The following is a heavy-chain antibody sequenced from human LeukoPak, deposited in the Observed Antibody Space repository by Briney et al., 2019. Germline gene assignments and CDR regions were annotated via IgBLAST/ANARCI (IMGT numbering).Heavy chain of an antibody. J-gene: IGHJ5*02. CDR2: INPSGSST. CDR1: GYTFTSHY. Sequence: ASVKVSCKASGYTFTSHYMHWVRQAPGQGLEWMGLINPSGSSTLCAQKFQGRVTMTRDMSSLRSEDTAVYYCARDNSVGDIAWWFDPWGQGTLVTVSS. D-gene: IGHD3-16*02. CDR3: ARDNSVGDIAWWFDP. V-gene: IGHV1-46*01.